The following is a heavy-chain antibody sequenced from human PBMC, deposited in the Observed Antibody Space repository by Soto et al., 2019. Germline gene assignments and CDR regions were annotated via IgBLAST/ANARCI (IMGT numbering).Heavy chain of an antibody. CDR2: FDPEDGET. CDR3: ARHVKLPGGYSYGSLDY. CDR1: GYTLTELS. D-gene: IGHD5-18*01. V-gene: IGHV1-24*01. J-gene: IGHJ4*02. Sequence: GASVKVSCKVSGYTLTELSMHWVRQAPGKGLEWMGGFDPEDGETIYAQKFQGRVTMTEDTSKNQFSLKLSSVTAADTAVYYCARHVKLPGGYSYGSLDYWGQGTLVTVSS.